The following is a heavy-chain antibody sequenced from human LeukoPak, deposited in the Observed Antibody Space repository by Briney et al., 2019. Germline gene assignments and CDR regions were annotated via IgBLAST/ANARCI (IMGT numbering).Heavy chain of an antibody. CDR3: ARWGPLTIRTNWFDP. D-gene: IGHD3-3*01. J-gene: IGHJ5*02. CDR1: GGSISSHY. CDR2: IYYSGST. Sequence: SETLSLTCTVSGGSISSHYWSWIRQPPGKGLEWIGYIYYSGSTNYNPSLKSRVTISVDTSKNQFSLKLSSVPAADTAVYYCARWGPLTIRTNWFDPWGQGTLVTVSS. V-gene: IGHV4-59*11.